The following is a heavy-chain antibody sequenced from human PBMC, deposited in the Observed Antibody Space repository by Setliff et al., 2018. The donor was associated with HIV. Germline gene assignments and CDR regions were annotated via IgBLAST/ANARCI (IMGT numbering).Heavy chain of an antibody. J-gene: IGHJ4*02. Sequence: GASVKVSCKASGGTLSSYAISWVRQAPGQGLEWMGGIVALFGAANYAPQLQGRVTITADESTRTAYMARSSLRSEDAAVSYCTWGRPIWTLGRLQYYFDFWGQGTRVTVSS. CDR3: TWGRPIWTLGRLQYYFDF. V-gene: IGHV1-69*13. D-gene: IGHD3-16*01. CDR2: IVALFGAA. CDR1: GGTLSSYA.